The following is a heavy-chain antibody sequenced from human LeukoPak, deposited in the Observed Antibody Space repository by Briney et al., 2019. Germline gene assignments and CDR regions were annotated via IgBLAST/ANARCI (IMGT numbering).Heavy chain of an antibody. V-gene: IGHV1-2*02. D-gene: IGHD3-22*01. CDR3: ARSATISMIVVVITPGGIDS. CDR2: INPNSGGT. CDR1: EYTFTGYY. J-gene: IGHJ4*02. Sequence: ASVKVSCKASEYTFTGYYMHWVRQAPGQGLEWMGWINPNSGGTNYAQKFQGRVTMTRDTSISTAYMELSRLRSDDTAVYYCARSATISMIVVVITPGGIDSWGQGTLVTVSS.